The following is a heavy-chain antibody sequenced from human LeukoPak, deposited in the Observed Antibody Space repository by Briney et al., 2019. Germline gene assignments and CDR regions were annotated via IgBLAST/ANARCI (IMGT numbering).Heavy chain of an antibody. D-gene: IGHD6-13*01. V-gene: IGHV1-18*03. CDR2: VSAYNGNT. Sequence: ASVKVSCKASGYTFTSYGISWVRQAPGQGLEWMGWVSAYNGNTNYAQKLQGRVTMTTDTSTSTAYMELRSLRSDDMAVYYCARAGFDLPGHSSSWYGGGWFDPWGQGTLVTVSS. J-gene: IGHJ5*02. CDR1: GYTFTSYG. CDR3: ARAGFDLPGHSSSWYGGGWFDP.